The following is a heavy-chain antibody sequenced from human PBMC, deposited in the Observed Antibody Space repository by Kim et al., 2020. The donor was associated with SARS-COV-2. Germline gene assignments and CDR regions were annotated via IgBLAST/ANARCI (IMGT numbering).Heavy chain of an antibody. CDR1: GFTFSSYE. CDR3: ARGGSSSSWYDY. J-gene: IGHJ4*02. V-gene: IGHV3-48*03. Sequence: GSLRLSCAASGFTFSSYEMNWVRQAPGKGREWVSYISSSGSTIYYADSVKGRFTISRDNAKNSLYLQMNSLRAEDTAVYYCARGGSSSSWYDYWGQGTLVTVSS. CDR2: ISSSGSTI. D-gene: IGHD6-13*01.